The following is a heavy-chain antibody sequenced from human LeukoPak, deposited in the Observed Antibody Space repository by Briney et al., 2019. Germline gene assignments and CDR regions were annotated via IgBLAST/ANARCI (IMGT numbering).Heavy chain of an antibody. V-gene: IGHV3-30-3*02. D-gene: IGHD2-21*02. CDR2: ISYDGSNK. J-gene: IGHJ4*02. CDR3: ASGGDAGY. Sequence: PGVSLRLSCAASGFTFSSYAMHWVRQAPGKGLEWVAVISYDGSNKYYADSVKGRFTISRDNSKNTLYLQMNSLRAEDTAVYYCASGGDAGYWGQGTLVTVSS. CDR1: GFTFSSYA.